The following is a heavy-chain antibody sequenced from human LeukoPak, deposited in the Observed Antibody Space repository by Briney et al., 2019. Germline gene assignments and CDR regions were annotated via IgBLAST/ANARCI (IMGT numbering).Heavy chain of an antibody. D-gene: IGHD6-19*01. CDR1: GFTFSTYT. J-gene: IGHJ4*02. Sequence: GGSLRLSCAASGFTFSTYTMNWVRQAPGKGLEWVSSISTSSSYTYYADSVKGRFTISRDNAKNSLYLQMNSLRAEDTAVYYCARVGIGVADYFDYWGQGSLVTVSS. CDR2: ISTSSSYT. V-gene: IGHV3-21*01. CDR3: ARVGIGVADYFDY.